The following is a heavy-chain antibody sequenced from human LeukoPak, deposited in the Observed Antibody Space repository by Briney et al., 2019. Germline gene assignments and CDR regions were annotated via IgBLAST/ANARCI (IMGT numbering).Heavy chain of an antibody. CDR1: GFDFGSYS. Sequence: GGSLRLSCAASGFDFGSYSMTWVRQAPGKGLEWVSVISADSATTFYADSVKGRFTISRDNAKNTVFLQMSSLRAEATAHYYCARKSASGNYPLDYWGQGTLVTVSS. CDR3: ARKSASGNYPLDY. D-gene: IGHD3-10*01. CDR2: ISADSATT. J-gene: IGHJ4*02. V-gene: IGHV3-23*01.